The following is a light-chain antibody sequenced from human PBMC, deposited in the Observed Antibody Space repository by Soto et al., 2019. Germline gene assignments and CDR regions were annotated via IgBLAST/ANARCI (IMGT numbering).Light chain of an antibody. CDR3: QVWDSTSDHYV. V-gene: IGLV3-21*02. CDR2: DDS. CDR1: NIGSKS. Sequence: SYYLTQPPSLSVAPGQTARITCGGNNIGSKSVYWYQQEPGQAPVLVVSDDSDRPSGIPQRFSGSNSGNTATLTISRVEAGDEADYYCQVWDSTSDHYVFGTGTKVTVL. J-gene: IGLJ1*01.